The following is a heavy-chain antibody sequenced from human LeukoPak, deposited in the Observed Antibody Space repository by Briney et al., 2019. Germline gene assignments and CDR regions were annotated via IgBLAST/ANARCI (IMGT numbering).Heavy chain of an antibody. D-gene: IGHD2-2*01. V-gene: IGHV3-21*01. CDR1: GFIFSDYS. J-gene: IGHJ6*02. CDR3: ARVLSAAMWGGMDV. Sequence: GGSLRLSCAASGFIFSDYSMNWVRQAPGKGLEWVSSISSSTSYIFYADSMKGRFTISRDNAKNSLYLQMNSLRAEDTAVYYCARVLSAAMWGGMDVWGQGTTVTVSS. CDR2: ISSSTSYI.